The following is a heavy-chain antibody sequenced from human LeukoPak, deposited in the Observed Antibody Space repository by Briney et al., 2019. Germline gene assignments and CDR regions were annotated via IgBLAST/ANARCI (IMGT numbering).Heavy chain of an antibody. D-gene: IGHD3-9*01. Sequence: GGSLRLSCAASGFSFSSYAMSWVRQAPGKGLEWVSAISGSGGSTYYADSVKGRFTISRDKSKNTLYLQMNSLRAEDTAVYYCAKLETDYDTRPLWGQGTTVTVSS. CDR1: GFSFSSYA. V-gene: IGHV3-23*01. J-gene: IGHJ6*02. CDR3: AKLETDYDTRPL. CDR2: ISGSGGST.